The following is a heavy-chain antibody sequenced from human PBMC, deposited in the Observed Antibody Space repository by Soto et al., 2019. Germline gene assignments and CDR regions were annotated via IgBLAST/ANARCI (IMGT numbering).Heavy chain of an antibody. J-gene: IGHJ5*02. Sequence: GGSLRLSCAASGITFSSYAMSWVRQAPGKGLEWVSAISGSGGSTYYADSVKGRFTISRDNSKSTLYLRMNSLRAEDTAVYYCAGSSDWYAWFDPWGQGTLVTVSS. CDR1: GITFSSYA. CDR3: AGSSDWYAWFDP. D-gene: IGHD6-19*01. CDR2: ISGSGGST. V-gene: IGHV3-23*01.